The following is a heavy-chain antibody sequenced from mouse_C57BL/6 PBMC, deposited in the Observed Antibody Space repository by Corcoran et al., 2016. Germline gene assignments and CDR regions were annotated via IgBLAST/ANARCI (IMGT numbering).Heavy chain of an antibody. J-gene: IGHJ4*01. CDR2: IFPGSGST. CDR3: ARFDGYSYAMDY. CDR1: GYTFTDYY. Sequence: QVQLQQSGPELVKPGASVKISCKASGYTFTDYYINWVKQRPGQGLEWIGWIFPGSGSTYYNEKFKGKATLTVDKSSSTADMLLSSLTSEDSAVYFCARFDGYSYAMDYWGQGTSVTVSS. D-gene: IGHD2-3*01. V-gene: IGHV1-75*01.